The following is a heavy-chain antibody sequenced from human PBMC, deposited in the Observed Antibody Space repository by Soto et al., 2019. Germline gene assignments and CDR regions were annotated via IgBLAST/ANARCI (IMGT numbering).Heavy chain of an antibody. D-gene: IGHD3-10*01. CDR3: ATDSAGRGPFDP. J-gene: IGHJ5*02. CDR1: GGSFGTNY. Sequence: SETLSLTCTISGGSFGTNYWSWIRQAPGKGLEWIGYTYHTGSTKYNPSLKSRATVSVDTSKNQFSLTLNSAAAADTAVYYCATDSAGRGPFDPWGQGILVTVSS. V-gene: IGHV4-59*13. CDR2: TYHTGST.